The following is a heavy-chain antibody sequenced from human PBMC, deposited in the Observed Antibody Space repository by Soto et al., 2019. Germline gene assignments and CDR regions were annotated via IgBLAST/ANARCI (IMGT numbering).Heavy chain of an antibody. J-gene: IGHJ4*02. D-gene: IGHD6-6*01. V-gene: IGHV3-23*01. CDR2: ITGSGGST. Sequence: EVQLLESGGGLVQPGGSLRLSCAASGFTFSSYAMSWVLQAPGKGLEWVSAITGSGGSTYYADSVKGRFTISRDKSKNTLYLHMNSLRVEDTGTSYCAKGSALDRPYYFDSWGQGSLVTVSS. CDR1: GFTFSSYA. CDR3: AKGSALDRPYYFDS.